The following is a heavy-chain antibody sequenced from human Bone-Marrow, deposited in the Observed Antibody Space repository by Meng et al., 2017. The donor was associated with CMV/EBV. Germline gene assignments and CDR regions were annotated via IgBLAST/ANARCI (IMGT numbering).Heavy chain of an antibody. D-gene: IGHD2-2*01. CDR1: GYTFTSYD. CDR3: ARGDQLANFDY. V-gene: IGHV1-8*03. CDR2: MNPNSGNT. Sequence: ASVKVSCKASGYTFTSYDINWVREATGQGLEWMGWMNPNSGNTGYAQKFQGRVTITRNTSISTAYMELSSLRSEDTAVYYCARGDQLANFDYWGQGTQVTVSS. J-gene: IGHJ4*02.